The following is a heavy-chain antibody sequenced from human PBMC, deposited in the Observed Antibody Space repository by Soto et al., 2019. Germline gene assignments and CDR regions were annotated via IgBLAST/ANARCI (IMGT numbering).Heavy chain of an antibody. Sequence: GGSLRLSCAASGFPFSSYAMSWVRQSPGKGLEWVSAISGSGGSTYYADSVKGRFTISRDNSKNTLYLQMNSLRAEDTAVYYCAKALRRAEYFQHWGQGTLVTVSS. V-gene: IGHV3-23*01. CDR3: AKALRRAEYFQH. CDR1: GFPFSSYA. J-gene: IGHJ1*01. CDR2: ISGSGGST.